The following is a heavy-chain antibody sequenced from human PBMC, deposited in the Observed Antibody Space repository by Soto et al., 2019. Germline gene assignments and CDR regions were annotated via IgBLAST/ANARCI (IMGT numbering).Heavy chain of an antibody. CDR3: AGALGSQAPGY. CDR1: GYNFTNFW. V-gene: IGHV5-51*01. Sequence: EVQLVQSGAEVKKPGESLKISCKGSGYNFTNFWIAWVRQMPGKGLEWMGIIYSDDSDTTYSPSFQGQVTISADKSINTAYLQWSSLKASDTAIYYCAGALGSQAPGYWGQGTLVTVSS. J-gene: IGHJ4*02. D-gene: IGHD2-15*01. CDR2: IYSDDSDT.